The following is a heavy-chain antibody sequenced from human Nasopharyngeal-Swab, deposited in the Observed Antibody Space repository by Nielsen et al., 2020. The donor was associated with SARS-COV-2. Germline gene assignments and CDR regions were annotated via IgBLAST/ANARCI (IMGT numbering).Heavy chain of an antibody. V-gene: IGHV3-11*01. D-gene: IGHD6-19*01. CDR2: ISSSGSTI. J-gene: IGHJ4*02. CDR1: GFTFSYYY. Sequence: RGSLRLSCAASGFTFSYYYMSWIRQAPGKGLEWVSYISSSGSTIYYADSVKGRFTISRDNAKNSLYLQMNSLRAEDTALYYCAKGAQWLVRDELDYWGQGTLVTVSS. CDR3: AKGAQWLVRDELDY.